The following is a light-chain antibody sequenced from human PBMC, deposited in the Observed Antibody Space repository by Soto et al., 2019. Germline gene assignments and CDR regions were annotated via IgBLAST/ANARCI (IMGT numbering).Light chain of an antibody. J-gene: IGKJ1*01. V-gene: IGKV1-5*03. Sequence: IKMTQSPSTLSASVGDRVTIACRASESIRSWLAWYQQKPGKAPNLLIYKASSLQSGVPSRFSGSGSGTEFTLTISSLQPDDIATYYCQQYNNYWTFGQGTKVEIK. CDR1: ESIRSW. CDR3: QQYNNYWT. CDR2: KAS.